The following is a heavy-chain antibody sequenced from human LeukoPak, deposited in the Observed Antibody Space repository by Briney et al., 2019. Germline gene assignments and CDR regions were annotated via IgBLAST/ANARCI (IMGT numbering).Heavy chain of an antibody. V-gene: IGHV4-30-4*07. CDR3: AREGWGGYYDSSGYLN. CDR1: GGSISSGGYS. J-gene: IGHJ4*02. D-gene: IGHD3-22*01. Sequence: SETLSLTCAVSGGSISSGGYSWSWIRQPPGKGLEWIGYIYYSGSTYYNPSLKSRVTISVDTSKNQFSLKLSSVTAADTAVYYCAREGWGGYYDSSGYLNWSQGTLVTVSS. CDR2: IYYSGST.